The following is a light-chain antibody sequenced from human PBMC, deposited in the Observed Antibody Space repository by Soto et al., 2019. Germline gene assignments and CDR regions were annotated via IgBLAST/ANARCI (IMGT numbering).Light chain of an antibody. Sequence: EVVMTQSPVTLSVSPGERATLSCRASQNLSRNLAWYHQQPGQAPRLLIFYASTRATGIPARFSGSGSGTDFTVTISSLQSEDFAVYFCQQYDKWPHTFGQGTKLEIK. V-gene: IGKV3-15*01. CDR3: QQYDKWPHT. J-gene: IGKJ2*01. CDR1: QNLSRN. CDR2: YAS.